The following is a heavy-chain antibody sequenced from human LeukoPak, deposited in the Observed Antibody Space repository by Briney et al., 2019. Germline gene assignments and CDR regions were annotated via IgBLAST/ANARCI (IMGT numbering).Heavy chain of an antibody. Sequence: GSSLKLSCKASGGTFSSYAMSWVRQAPGQGLEWMGRIIPILGIANYAQTFQGRVTITADKSTSTAYMELSSLRSENTALYYCARVSDYEDYWGQGTLVTVSS. V-gene: IGHV1-69*04. J-gene: IGHJ4*02. CDR2: IIPILGIA. CDR1: GGTFSSYA. D-gene: IGHD4-17*01. CDR3: ARVSDYEDY.